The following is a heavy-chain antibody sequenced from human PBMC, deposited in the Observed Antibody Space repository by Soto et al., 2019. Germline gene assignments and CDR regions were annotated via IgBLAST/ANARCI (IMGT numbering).Heavy chain of an antibody. V-gene: IGHV1-3*04. CDR1: GYSFTTHA. J-gene: IGHJ6*02. Sequence: ASVKVSCKASGYSFTTHAMIWVRQAPGQRPEWMGWINTGNGNTRYSPKFQGRVNITRDTSASTAYMELSSLKSEDTAVYYCARGEQLYHYYYGMDVWGQGSTVTRSS. CDR3: ARGEQLYHYYYGMDV. CDR2: INTGNGNT.